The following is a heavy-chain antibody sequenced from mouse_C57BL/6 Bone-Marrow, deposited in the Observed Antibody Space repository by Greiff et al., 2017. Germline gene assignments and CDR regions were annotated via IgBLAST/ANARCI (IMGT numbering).Heavy chain of an antibody. CDR3: ARWPRSSPYYYAMDY. CDR1: GYTFTSYW. Sequence: QVQLQQSGAELAKPGASVKLSCKASGYTFTSYWMHWVKQRPGQGLEWIGYINPSSGYTKYNQKFKDKATLPANKSSSTAYMQLSSLTYEDSAVYYCARWPRSSPYYYAMDYWGQGTSVTVSS. D-gene: IGHD1-1*01. V-gene: IGHV1-7*01. J-gene: IGHJ4*01. CDR2: INPSSGYT.